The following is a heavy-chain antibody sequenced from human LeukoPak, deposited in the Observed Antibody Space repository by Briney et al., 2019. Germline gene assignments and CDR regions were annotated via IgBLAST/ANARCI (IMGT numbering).Heavy chain of an antibody. D-gene: IGHD3-22*01. V-gene: IGHV3-48*03. J-gene: IGHJ4*02. Sequence: GGSLRLSCAASAFTFSSCEMNWVRQAPGKGLEWISYINGGGSTVYYADSVKGRFTISRDNAKNSLYLQMNSLRAEDTAVYYCARDAHYYDTSGYFRAPFDYWGQGTLVTVSS. CDR2: INGGGSTV. CDR1: AFTFSSCE. CDR3: ARDAHYYDTSGYFRAPFDY.